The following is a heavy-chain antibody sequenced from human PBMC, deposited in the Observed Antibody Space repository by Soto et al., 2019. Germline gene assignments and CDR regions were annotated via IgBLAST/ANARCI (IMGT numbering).Heavy chain of an antibody. J-gene: IGHJ4*02. V-gene: IGHV1-46*01. D-gene: IGHD2-15*01. CDR3: ARFYGGKPAVYFDY. Sequence: QVHLVQSGSEVKKPGASVKISCKAFGYSFTRYYLHWVRQAPGQGLEWMGVVDPSSDTTKYAQKFQDRVTVTRDMSTSTVYMELGSLRSDDTATYYCARFYGGKPAVYFDYWGQGTLVTVSS. CDR2: VDPSSDTT. CDR1: GYSFTRYY.